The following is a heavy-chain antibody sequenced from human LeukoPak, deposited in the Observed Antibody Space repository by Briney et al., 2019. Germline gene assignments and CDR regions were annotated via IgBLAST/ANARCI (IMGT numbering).Heavy chain of an antibody. CDR2: ISSSSSYI. V-gene: IGHV3-21*01. J-gene: IGHJ4*02. Sequence: GGSLRLYCAASGFTFSSYDMKWVRQAPGKGLEWVSSISSSSSYIYYADSVKGRFTISRDNAKNSLYLQMNSLRAEDTAVYYCARDLKGYGSGSYFGYWGQGTLVTVSS. CDR3: ARDLKGYGSGSYFGY. D-gene: IGHD3-10*01. CDR1: GFTFSSYD.